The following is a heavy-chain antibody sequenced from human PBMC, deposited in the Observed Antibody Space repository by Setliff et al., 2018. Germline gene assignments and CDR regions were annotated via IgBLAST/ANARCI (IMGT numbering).Heavy chain of an antibody. J-gene: IGHJ6*02. CDR1: GGSISSGYY. Sequence: PSETLSLTCTVSGGSISSGYYWGWIRQPPGKGLGWIGSIYYSGSTYYNPSLKSRVTISVDTAKNQFSLKLSSVTAADTAVYYCARDHVYGSQYYYYYYVMDVWGQGTTVTVSS. CDR2: IYYSGST. V-gene: IGHV4-39*07. CDR3: ARDHVYGSQYYYYYYVMDV. D-gene: IGHD3-10*01.